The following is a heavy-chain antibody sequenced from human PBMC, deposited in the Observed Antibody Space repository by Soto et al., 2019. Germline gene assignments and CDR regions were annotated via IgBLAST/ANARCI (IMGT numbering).Heavy chain of an antibody. V-gene: IGHV1-46*01. CDR1: GYTFTSYY. CDR2: INPSGGST. CDR3: AREQWSAVVVIPFDC. Sequence: QVQLVQSGAEVKKPGASVKVSCKASGYTFTSYYMHWVRQAPRHGPEWLGIINPSGGSTSYAQKFQGTVTMTRDTSTSAVYMERSSLGSEEAAVYYCAREQWSAVVVIPFDCWGQGTLVTVSS. D-gene: IGHD3-22*01. J-gene: IGHJ4*02.